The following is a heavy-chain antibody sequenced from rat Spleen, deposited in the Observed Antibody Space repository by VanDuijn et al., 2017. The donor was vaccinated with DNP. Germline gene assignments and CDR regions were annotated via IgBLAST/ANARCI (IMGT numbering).Heavy chain of an antibody. D-gene: IGHD1-10*01. Sequence: EVQLVESGGGLVQPGRSLRLSCAASGFTFSDYAMAWVRQAPKKGLEWVTTISYDGTRTYYRDSVKGRFTISRDNAKSTLYLQMDSLRSEDTATYYCTTGQRGNYFDYWGQGVMVTVSS. CDR2: ISYDGTRT. V-gene: IGHV5S10*01. J-gene: IGHJ2*01. CDR1: GFTFSDYA. CDR3: TTGQRGNYFDY.